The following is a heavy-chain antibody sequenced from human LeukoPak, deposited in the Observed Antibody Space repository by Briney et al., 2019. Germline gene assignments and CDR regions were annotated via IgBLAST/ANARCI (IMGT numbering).Heavy chain of an antibody. V-gene: IGHV4-39*01. Sequence: PSETLSLTCTVSGGSISSSSYYWGWIRQPPGKGLEWIGSIYYSGSTYYNPSLKSRVTISVDTSKNQFSLKLSSVTAADTAVYYCARHHGGNVYYYYYYMDVWGKGTTVTVSS. CDR3: ARHHGGNVYYYYYYMDV. D-gene: IGHD4-23*01. J-gene: IGHJ6*03. CDR2: IYYSGST. CDR1: GGSISSSSYY.